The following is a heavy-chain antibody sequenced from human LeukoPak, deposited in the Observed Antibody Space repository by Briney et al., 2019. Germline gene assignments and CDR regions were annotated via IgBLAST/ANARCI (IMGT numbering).Heavy chain of an antibody. CDR3: ATDRPSRIAVASRGEFDY. CDR1: GYILTELS. J-gene: IGHJ4*02. CDR2: FDPEDGET. V-gene: IGHV1-24*01. Sequence: ASVKVSCKVSGYILTELSMHWVRQAPGKGLEGMGGFDPEDGETIYAQKFQGRVTMTEDTSTDTAYMELSSLRSEDTAVYYCATDRPSRIAVASRGEFDYWGQGTLVTVSS. D-gene: IGHD6-19*01.